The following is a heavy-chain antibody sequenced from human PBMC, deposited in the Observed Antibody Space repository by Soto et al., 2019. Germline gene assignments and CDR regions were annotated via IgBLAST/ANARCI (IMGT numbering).Heavy chain of an antibody. V-gene: IGHV3-15*07. CDR3: TTVLAAAGIYYYYYGMDV. J-gene: IGHJ6*02. Sequence: GGSLRLSCAASGFTFSNAWMNWVRQAPGKGLEWVGRIKSKTDGGTTDYAAPVKGRFTISRDDSKNTLYLQMNSLKTEDTAVYYCTTVLAAAGIYYYYYGMDVWGQGTTVTVSS. D-gene: IGHD6-13*01. CDR2: IKSKTDGGTT. CDR1: GFTFSNAW.